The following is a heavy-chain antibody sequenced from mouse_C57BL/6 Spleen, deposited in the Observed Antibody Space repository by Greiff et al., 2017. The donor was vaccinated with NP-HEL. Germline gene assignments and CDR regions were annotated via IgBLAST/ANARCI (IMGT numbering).Heavy chain of an antibody. D-gene: IGHD2-3*01. CDR3: ASPYDGYYPWFAY. J-gene: IGHJ3*01. V-gene: IGHV5-12*01. CDR1: ELPFSNYY. CDR2: ISNGGGST. Sequence: DVKLVESGGGLVQPGGSLKLSCAASELPFSNYYMYWFRQTPEKRLEWVAYISNGGGSTYYPDTVKGRFTISRDNAKNTLYLQMSRLKSEDTAMYYCASPYDGYYPWFAYWGQGTLVTVSA.